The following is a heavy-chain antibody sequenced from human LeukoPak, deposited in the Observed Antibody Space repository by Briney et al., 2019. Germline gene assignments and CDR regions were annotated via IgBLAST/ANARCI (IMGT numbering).Heavy chain of an antibody. CDR3: ARRPGTRGSYYYGMDV. CDR1: GYTFTGYY. J-gene: IGHJ6*02. D-gene: IGHD1-1*01. CDR2: INPNSGGT. Sequence: ASVTVSCKASGYTFTGYYMHWGRQAPGQGLEWMGWINPNSGGTNYAQKFQGRVTMTRDTSISTAYMELSRLRSDDTAVYYCARRPGTRGSYYYGMDVWGQGTTVTVSS. V-gene: IGHV1-2*02.